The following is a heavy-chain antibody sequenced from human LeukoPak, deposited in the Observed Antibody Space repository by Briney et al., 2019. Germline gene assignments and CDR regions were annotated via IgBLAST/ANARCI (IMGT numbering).Heavy chain of an antibody. Sequence: SEALSLTCAVSGGSFSSLHWWSWVRQPPGKGLEWIGEIYHSGTTNYNPSFKSRVTISVDTSKNQFSLKLSSVTAADTAVYYCARSPSGSSPRWFDPWGQGTLVTVSS. V-gene: IGHV4-4*02. J-gene: IGHJ5*02. CDR1: GGSFSSLHW. D-gene: IGHD1-26*01. CDR3: ARSPSGSSPRWFDP. CDR2: IYHSGTT.